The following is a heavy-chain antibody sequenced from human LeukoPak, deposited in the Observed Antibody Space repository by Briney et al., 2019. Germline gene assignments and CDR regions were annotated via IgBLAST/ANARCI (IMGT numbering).Heavy chain of an antibody. CDR2: IYWNDDK. D-gene: IGHD5-18*01. CDR1: GGSISSGGYY. CDR3: AHRSGAPDTAPVR. Sequence: QTLSLTCTVSGGSISSGGYYWSWIRQPPGKTLEWLALIYWNDDKLYSPSLKCRLTITKDTSRNQVVLTMTNMNPVDTATYYCAHRSGAPDTAPVRWGQGTLVTVSS. V-gene: IGHV2-5*01. J-gene: IGHJ4*02.